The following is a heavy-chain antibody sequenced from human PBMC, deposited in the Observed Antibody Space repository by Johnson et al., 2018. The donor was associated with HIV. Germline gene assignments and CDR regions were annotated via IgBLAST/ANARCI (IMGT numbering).Heavy chain of an antibody. CDR2: ISYDGSNK. CDR3: ASSAFDI. CDR1: GFTFSSYA. Sequence: QEQLVESGGGVVQPGRSLRLSCAASGFTFSSYAMHWVRQAPGKGLEWVAVISYDGSNKYYADSVKGRFTISRDNSKNTLYLQMNSLRAEDTAVYYCASSAFDIWGQGTMVTVS. J-gene: IGHJ3*02. V-gene: IGHV3-30*04.